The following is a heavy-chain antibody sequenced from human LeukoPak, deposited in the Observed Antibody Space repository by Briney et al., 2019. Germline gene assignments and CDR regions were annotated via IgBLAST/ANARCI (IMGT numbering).Heavy chain of an antibody. CDR2: IYHSGST. Sequence: PSETLSLTCTVSGGSISSNYWSWIRQPPGKGLEWIGYIYHSGSTNYNPSLKSRVTLSVDTSKNQFSLKLSSVTAADTAVYYCARYRGTYGYYFDYWGQGKLVIVSS. CDR1: GGSISSNY. V-gene: IGHV4-59*01. J-gene: IGHJ4*02. D-gene: IGHD5-24*01. CDR3: ARYRGTYGYYFDY.